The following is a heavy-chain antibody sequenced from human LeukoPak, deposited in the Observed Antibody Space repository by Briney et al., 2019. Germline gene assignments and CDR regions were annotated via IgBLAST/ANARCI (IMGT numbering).Heavy chain of an antibody. D-gene: IGHD5-18*01. CDR3: ARDREDTAGENYFDY. CDR2: IIPIFGTA. V-gene: IGHV1-69*01. CDR1: GGTFSSYA. J-gene: IGHJ4*02. Sequence: ASVKVSCKASGGTFSSYAISWVRQAPGQGLEWMGGIIPIFGTANCAQKFQGRVTITADESTSTAYMEPSSLRSEDTAVYYCARDREDTAGENYFDYWGQGTLVTVSS.